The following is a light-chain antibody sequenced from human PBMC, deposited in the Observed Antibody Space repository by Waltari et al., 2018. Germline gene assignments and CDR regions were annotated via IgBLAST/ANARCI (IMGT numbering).Light chain of an antibody. CDR3: QVWDSSTSHVV. J-gene: IGLJ2*01. Sequence: SYVLTQPPSVSVAPGMTARITCGGNNIASKSVHCYRQSPGQAPVLVIFYDKDRPARIPERFSGSNSGTTATLTISRVEAGDEADYYCQVWDSSTSHVVFGAGTKLTVL. CDR2: YDK. V-gene: IGLV3-21*01. CDR1: NIASKS.